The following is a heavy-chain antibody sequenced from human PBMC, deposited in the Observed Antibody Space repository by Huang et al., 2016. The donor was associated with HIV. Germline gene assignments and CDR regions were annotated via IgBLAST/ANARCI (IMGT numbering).Heavy chain of an antibody. Sequence: EVQLVESGGGLVQPGRSLRLSCAASGFTFDNYVMHWVRQVPGKGLEWVSGITWESAKIGYADSVKGRVTISRDNARSSLSLQMDSLRVEDTALYYCAKGKAYYDDSSGFDHWGQGTLVTVSS. CDR2: ITWESAKI. D-gene: IGHD3-22*01. V-gene: IGHV3-9*01. J-gene: IGHJ4*02. CDR1: GFTFDNYV. CDR3: AKGKAYYDDSSGFDH.